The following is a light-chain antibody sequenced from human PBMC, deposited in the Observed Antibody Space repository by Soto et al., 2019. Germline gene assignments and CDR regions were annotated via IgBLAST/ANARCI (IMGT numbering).Light chain of an antibody. Sequence: QSVLTQPASVSGSPGQSITISCTGTSSDVGGYNYVSWYQQHPGKAPKLMIYEVSNRPSGASNRFSGSKSGNTASLTISGLQAEDEADYYCSSYTSSSTRVFGGGTKLTVL. V-gene: IGLV2-14*01. CDR2: EVS. CDR3: SSYTSSSTRV. CDR1: SSDVGGYNY. J-gene: IGLJ2*01.